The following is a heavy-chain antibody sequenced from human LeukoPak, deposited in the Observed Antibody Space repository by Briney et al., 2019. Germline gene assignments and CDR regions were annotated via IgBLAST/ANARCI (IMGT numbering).Heavy chain of an antibody. Sequence: GGSLRLSCAASGWMHWVRQDPGQGLVWVSGINLDGSRTFYADSVMGRFTISRDNAKNTVYLQMNSLRAEDMSVYYCASVFDYWGPGRMVSVCS. J-gene: IGHJ4*02. CDR3: ASVFDY. CDR1: GW. CDR2: INLDGSRT. V-gene: IGHV3-74*01.